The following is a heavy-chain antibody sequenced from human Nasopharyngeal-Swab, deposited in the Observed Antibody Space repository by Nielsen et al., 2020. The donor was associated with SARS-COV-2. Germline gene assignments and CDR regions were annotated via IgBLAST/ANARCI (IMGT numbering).Heavy chain of an antibody. V-gene: IGHV4-61*02. CDR3: ARGRMWHWYFDL. Sequence: LRLSCTVSGDSISSGSYYWSWIRQPAGKGLEWIGRIYTSGSTNYNPSLKSRVTISVDTSKNQFSLKLSSVTAADTAVYYCARGRMWHWYFDLWGRGTLVTVSS. CDR1: GDSISSGSYY. D-gene: IGHD2-21*01. J-gene: IGHJ2*01. CDR2: IYTSGST.